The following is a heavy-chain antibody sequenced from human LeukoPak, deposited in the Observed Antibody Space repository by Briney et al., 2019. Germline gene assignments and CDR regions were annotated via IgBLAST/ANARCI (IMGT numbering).Heavy chain of an antibody. D-gene: IGHD1-26*01. CDR1: GGSIGSYF. CDR3: ARYSGSYYYFDY. V-gene: IGHV4-59*08. Sequence: SSETLSLTCTVSGGSIGSYFWSWIRQPPGKGLEWIGYVYYSGSTNYNPSLKSRVTISVDTSKNQFSLKLSSVTAADTAVYYCARYSGSYYYFDYWGQGTLVTVSS. CDR2: VYYSGST. J-gene: IGHJ4*02.